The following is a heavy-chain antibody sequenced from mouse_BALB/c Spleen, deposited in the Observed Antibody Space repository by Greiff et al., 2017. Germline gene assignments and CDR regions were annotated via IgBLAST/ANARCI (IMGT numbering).Heavy chain of an antibody. J-gene: IGHJ2*01. CDR2: ISNGGGST. V-gene: IGHV5-12-2*01. CDR1: GFTFSSYT. Sequence: EVQGVESGGGLVKPGGSLKLSCAASGFTFSSYTMSWVRQTPEKRLEWVAYISNGGGSTYYPDTVKGRFTISRDNAKNTLYLQMSSLKSEDTAMYYCARQINYFDYWGQGTTLTVSS. CDR3: ARQINYFDY.